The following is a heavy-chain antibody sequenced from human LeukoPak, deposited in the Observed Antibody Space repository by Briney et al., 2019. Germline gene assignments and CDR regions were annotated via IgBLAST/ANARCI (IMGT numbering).Heavy chain of an antibody. CDR2: INAGNGNT. CDR1: GYTFTSYA. D-gene: IGHD3-22*01. CDR3: ARGYYDSSGYSYFDY. V-gene: IGHV1-3*03. J-gene: IGHJ4*02. Sequence: ASVKVSCKASGYTFTSYAMNWVRQAPGQRLEWMGWINAGNGNTKYSQEFQGRVTITRDTSASTAYMELSSLRSEDMAVYYCARGYYDSSGYSYFDYWGQGTLVTVSS.